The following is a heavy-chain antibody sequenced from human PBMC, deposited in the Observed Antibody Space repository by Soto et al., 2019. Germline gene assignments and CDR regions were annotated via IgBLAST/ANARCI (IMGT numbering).Heavy chain of an antibody. CDR2: IDPSDSYT. J-gene: IGHJ6*02. D-gene: IGHD4-4*01. Sequence: GESLKISCKGSGYSFTSYWISWVRQMPGKGLEWMGRIDPSDSYTNYSPSFQGHVTISADKSISTAYLQWSRLKASDTAMYYCAGHNYINTHMDVLGQGTRVIVSS. CDR1: GYSFTSYW. CDR3: AGHNYINTHMDV. V-gene: IGHV5-10-1*01.